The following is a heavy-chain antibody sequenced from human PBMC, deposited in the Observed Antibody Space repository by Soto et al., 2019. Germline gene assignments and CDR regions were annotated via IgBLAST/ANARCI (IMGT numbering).Heavy chain of an antibody. CDR2: INRDGSEK. Sequence: VQLVESGGDLVQPGGSLRLSCAASGFTFSNYWMNWVRQAPGRGLEWVADINRDGSEKDYVDSVTGRFTITRDNADNSVHLQMSRLTAEDTAVYYCARVRRDSNTGYAMDVWGQGTTVTVSS. V-gene: IGHV3-7*05. D-gene: IGHD6-13*01. CDR1: GFTFSNYW. J-gene: IGHJ6*02. CDR3: ARVRRDSNTGYAMDV.